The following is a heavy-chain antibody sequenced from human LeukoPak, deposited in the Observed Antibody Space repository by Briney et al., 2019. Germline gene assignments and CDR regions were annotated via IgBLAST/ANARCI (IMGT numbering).Heavy chain of an antibody. CDR2: ISYEGSNK. CDR1: GFTFSSYA. CDR3: ARGNSSGHFDY. V-gene: IGHV3-30*01. D-gene: IGHD6-6*01. J-gene: IGHJ4*02. Sequence: PGGSLRLSCAASGFTFSSYAMHWVRQAPGKGLEWVAVISYEGSNKYYADSVKGRFTISRDNSKNTLYLQMNSLRAEDTAVYYCARGNSSGHFDYWGQGTLVTVSS.